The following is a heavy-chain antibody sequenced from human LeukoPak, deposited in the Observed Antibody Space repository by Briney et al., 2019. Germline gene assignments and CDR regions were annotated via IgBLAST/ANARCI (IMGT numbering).Heavy chain of an antibody. CDR1: GCMFVCYG. J-gene: IGHJ4*02. V-gene: IGHV1-18*01. CDR3: ARGGFYYDTSGYVESFDY. CDR2: ISTHNGDT. D-gene: IGHD3-22*01. Sequence: ASVKVSRKSTGCMFVCYGIRWVRQAPAQGLAWMGFISTHNGDTNYAQKVQDRVTITTHTCTNTAYMELRSLRADDTAVYYCARGGFYYDTSGYVESFDYWGQGTLVTVSS.